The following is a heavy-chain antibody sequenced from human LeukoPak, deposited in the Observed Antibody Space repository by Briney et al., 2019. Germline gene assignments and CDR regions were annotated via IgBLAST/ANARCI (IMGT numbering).Heavy chain of an antibody. Sequence: GGSLRLSCAASGFTFSSYAMSWVRQAPGKGLERVSAISGSGGSTYYADSVKGRFTISRDNSKNTLYLQMNSLRDEDTAVYYCARDCKAAVAGNCGYYYGMDVWGQGTTVTVSS. CDR1: GFTFSSYA. CDR3: ARDCKAAVAGNCGYYYGMDV. D-gene: IGHD6-19*01. V-gene: IGHV3-23*01. J-gene: IGHJ6*02. CDR2: ISGSGGST.